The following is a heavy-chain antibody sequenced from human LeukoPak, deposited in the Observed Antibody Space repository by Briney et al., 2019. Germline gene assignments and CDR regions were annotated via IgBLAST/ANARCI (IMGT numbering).Heavy chain of an antibody. CDR1: GYTFTSYA. J-gene: IGHJ6*02. CDR3: ARPYGDYYWGYYYGMDV. V-gene: IGHV3-30-3*01. Sequence: SCKASGYTFTSYAMHWVRQAPGKGLEWVAVISYDGSNKYYADSVKGRFTISRDNSKNTLYLQMNSLRAEDTAVYYCARPYGDYYWGYYYGMDVWGQGTTVTVSS. CDR2: ISYDGSNK. D-gene: IGHD4-17*01.